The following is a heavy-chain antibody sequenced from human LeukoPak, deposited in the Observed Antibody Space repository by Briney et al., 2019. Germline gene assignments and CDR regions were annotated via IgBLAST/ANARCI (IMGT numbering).Heavy chain of an antibody. V-gene: IGHV3-9*01. CDR3: ASVAGPYYYYYYGMDV. Sequence: QSGGSLRLSCAASGFTFDDYAMHWVRQAPGKGLEWVSGISWNSGSIGYADSVKGRFTISRDNAKNSLYLQMNSLRAEDTALYYCASVAGPYYYYYYGMDVWGQGTTVTVSS. D-gene: IGHD6-19*01. CDR2: ISWNSGSI. CDR1: GFTFDDYA. J-gene: IGHJ6*02.